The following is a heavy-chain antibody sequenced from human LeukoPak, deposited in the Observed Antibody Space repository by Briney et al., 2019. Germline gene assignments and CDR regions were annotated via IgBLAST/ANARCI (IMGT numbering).Heavy chain of an antibody. Sequence: SETLSLTCTVSGGSISSYYWSWIRQPPGKGLEWIGYIYYSGSTNYNPSLKSRVTISVDTSKNQFSLKLSSVTAADTAVYYCASGGGTGAFDIWGQGTMVTVSS. D-gene: IGHD3-16*01. CDR1: GGSISSYY. CDR3: ASGGGTGAFDI. V-gene: IGHV4-59*08. CDR2: IYYSGST. J-gene: IGHJ3*02.